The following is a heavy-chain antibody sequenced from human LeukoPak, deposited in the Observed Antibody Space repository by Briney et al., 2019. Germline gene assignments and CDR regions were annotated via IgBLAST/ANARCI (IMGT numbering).Heavy chain of an antibody. J-gene: IGHJ4*02. CDR3: AKGGVREQNYYGSGSYFFDY. CDR1: GFSFGNYG. CDR2: ISYDGSNK. D-gene: IGHD3-10*01. Sequence: PGGSLRLSSAASGFSFGNYGMHWVRQAPGKGLEWVAVISYDGSNKYFGDSVKGRFIISRDNSKDTVYLQMNSLRAEDTAVYYCAKGGVREQNYYGSGSYFFDYWGQGTLVTVSS. V-gene: IGHV3-30*18.